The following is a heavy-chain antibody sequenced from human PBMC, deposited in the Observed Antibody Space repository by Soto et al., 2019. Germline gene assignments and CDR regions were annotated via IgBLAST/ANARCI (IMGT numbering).Heavy chain of an antibody. V-gene: IGHV4-61*01. D-gene: IGHD3-3*01. Sequence: LSLTCTVSGGSVSSGSYYWSWIRQPPGKGLEWIGYIYYSGSTNYNPSLKSRVTISVDTSKNQFSLKLSSVTAADTAVYYCARVGRITIFGVVIKNFDYWGQGTLVTVSS. CDR3: ARVGRITIFGVVIKNFDY. J-gene: IGHJ4*02. CDR2: IYYSGST. CDR1: GGSVSSGSYY.